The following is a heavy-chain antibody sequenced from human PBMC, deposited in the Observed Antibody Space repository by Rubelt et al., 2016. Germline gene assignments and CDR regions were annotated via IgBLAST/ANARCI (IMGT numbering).Heavy chain of an antibody. J-gene: IGHJ4*02. Sequence: QVQLVQSGAEVKKPGASVKVSCKASGYTFTSYAMHWVRQAPGQRLEWMGWINAGHGNTKYSQKFQGRVTITRETSASTAYMELSSLRSEDTAVYYCARGYCSGGSCYYFDYWGQGTLVTVSS. V-gene: IGHV1-3*01. CDR3: ARGYCSGGSCYYFDY. CDR1: GYTFTSYA. CDR2: INAGHGNT. D-gene: IGHD2-15*01.